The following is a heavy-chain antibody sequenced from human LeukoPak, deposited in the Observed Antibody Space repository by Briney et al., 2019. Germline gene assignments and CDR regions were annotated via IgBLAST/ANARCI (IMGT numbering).Heavy chain of an antibody. Sequence: SETLSLTCTVSGGSISNYYWSWIRQPPGKGLEWIGYIYYRGSTNYNPSLKSRVTISVDTPKNQFSLKLSSVTAADTAVHHCARGYSSGYGWFDPWGQGTLVTVSS. CDR2: IYYRGST. CDR1: GGSISNYY. V-gene: IGHV4-59*01. J-gene: IGHJ5*02. CDR3: ARGYSSGYGWFDP. D-gene: IGHD5-18*01.